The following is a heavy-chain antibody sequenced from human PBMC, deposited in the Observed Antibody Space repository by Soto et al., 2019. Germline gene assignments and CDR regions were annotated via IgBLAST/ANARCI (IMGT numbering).Heavy chain of an antibody. Sequence: VASVKVSCKASGYTFTSYAMHWVRQAPGQRLEWMGWINAGNGNTKYSQKFQGRVTITRDTSASTAYMELSTLRSEDTAVYYCARDPGGFFDIWGKGKMATVSS. CDR2: INAGNGNT. D-gene: IGHD3-10*01. CDR3: ARDPGGFFDI. V-gene: IGHV1-3*01. J-gene: IGHJ3*02. CDR1: GYTFTSYA.